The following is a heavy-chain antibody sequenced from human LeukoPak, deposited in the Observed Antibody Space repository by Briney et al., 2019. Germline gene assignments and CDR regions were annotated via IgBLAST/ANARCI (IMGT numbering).Heavy chain of an antibody. CDR3: ARVTFGGVIVTPEDAFDI. Sequence: SETLSLTCTVFGGSINSGGHYWSWIRQHPGKGLEWIGYIYYSGSTYYNPSLKSRVIIPVDMSKNQFSLKLSSVTAADTAVYYCARVTFGGVIVTPEDAFDIWGQGTMVTVSS. J-gene: IGHJ3*02. CDR1: GGSINSGGHY. V-gene: IGHV4-31*03. CDR2: IYYSGST. D-gene: IGHD3-16*02.